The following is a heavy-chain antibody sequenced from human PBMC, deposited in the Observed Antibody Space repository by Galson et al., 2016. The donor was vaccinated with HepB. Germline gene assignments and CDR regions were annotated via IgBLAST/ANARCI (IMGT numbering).Heavy chain of an antibody. CDR3: ARGMYYYASSGYPGPFDY. CDR2: ISGGGGST. V-gene: IGHV3-23*01. Sequence: SLRLSCAASGFTFSSYAMSWVRQAPGKGLEWVSAISGGGGSTFYADSVKGRFTISRDNSKNTVYLQMNGLRAEDTAVYYCARGMYYYASSGYPGPFDYWGQGTLVTVSS. J-gene: IGHJ4*02. D-gene: IGHD3-22*01. CDR1: GFTFSSYA.